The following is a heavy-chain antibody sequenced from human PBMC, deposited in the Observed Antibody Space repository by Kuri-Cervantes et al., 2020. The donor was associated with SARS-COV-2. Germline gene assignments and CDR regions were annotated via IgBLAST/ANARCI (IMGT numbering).Heavy chain of an antibody. D-gene: IGHD2-21*01. CDR1: GFTFSNAW. Sequence: GESLKISCAASGFTFSNAWMSWVRQAPGKGLEWVGRIKSKTDGGTTDYAAPVKGRFTISRDDSKNTLYLQMNSLKTEDTAVYYCTAGVFREYFQHWGQGTLVTVSS. CDR3: TAGVFREYFQH. J-gene: IGHJ1*01. V-gene: IGHV3-15*01. CDR2: IKSKTDGGTT.